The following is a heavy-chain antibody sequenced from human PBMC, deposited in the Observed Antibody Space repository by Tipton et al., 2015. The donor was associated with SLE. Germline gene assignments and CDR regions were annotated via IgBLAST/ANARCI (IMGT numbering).Heavy chain of an antibody. J-gene: IGHJ4*02. V-gene: IGHV4-39*07. CDR2: IYYSGST. CDR3: ARERPDATLDY. D-gene: IGHD1-14*01. Sequence: LRLSCTVSGGSISSSSFYWGWIRQPPGKGLEWIGNIYYSGSTYYNPSLKSRVTLSLDTSKNQFSLKLTSVTAADTAVYYCARERPDATLDYWGQGTLVTVSS. CDR1: GGSISSSSFY.